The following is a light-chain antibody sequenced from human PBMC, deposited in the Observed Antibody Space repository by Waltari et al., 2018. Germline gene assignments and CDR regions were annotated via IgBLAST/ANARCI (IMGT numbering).Light chain of an antibody. J-gene: IGKJ2*01. CDR2: KIS. CDR1: QSPVHIDGNTY. CDR3: MQGSHWPRT. V-gene: IGKV2-30*02. Sequence: DVVLTQSPLSLPVTLGEPASMSCRPSQSPVHIDGNTYLNWFHQRPGRSPRRLIYKISRRESGVPDRFSGSGSGTDFTLKISRVEAEDVGVYYCMQGSHWPRTFGQGTKLEI.